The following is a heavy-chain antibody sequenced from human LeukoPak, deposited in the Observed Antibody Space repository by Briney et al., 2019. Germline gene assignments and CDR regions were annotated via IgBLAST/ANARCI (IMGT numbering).Heavy chain of an antibody. Sequence: GGSLRLSCAASGFTFTNSYMTWVRQAPGKGLEWLSYISGSGDDTNYAGSVKGRFTISRDNAKNSLYLQMNSLRAEDTAVYYCARDVTFYDSSGHYYDWFDPWGQGTLVTVSS. CDR3: ARDVTFYDSSGHYYDWFDP. CDR2: ISGSGDDT. J-gene: IGHJ5*02. CDR1: GFTFTNSY. V-gene: IGHV3-11*06. D-gene: IGHD3-22*01.